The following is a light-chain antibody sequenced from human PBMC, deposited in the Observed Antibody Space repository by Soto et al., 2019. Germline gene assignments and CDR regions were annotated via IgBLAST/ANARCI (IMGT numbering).Light chain of an antibody. CDR2: GAS. Sequence: EIVLTQSPATLSLSPGERATLSCRASQSVSSNLAWYQQKPGQAPRLLIYGASTRATGIPARFSGSGSGTEFTLTISSLQSKDFAVYYCQQYNNWHPLTFGGGTKVDIK. CDR3: QQYNNWHPLT. V-gene: IGKV3D-15*01. J-gene: IGKJ4*01. CDR1: QSVSSN.